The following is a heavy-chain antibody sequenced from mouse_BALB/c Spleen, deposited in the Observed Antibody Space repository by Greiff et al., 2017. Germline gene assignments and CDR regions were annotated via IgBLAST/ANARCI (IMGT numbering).Heavy chain of an antibody. CDR3: ARDTAYDGVFDY. V-gene: IGHV7-3*02. J-gene: IGHJ2*01. CDR2: IRNKANGYTT. CDR1: GFTFTDYY. Sequence: DVKLVESGGGLVQPGGSLRLSCATSGFTFTDYYMSWVRQPPGKALEWLGFIRNKANGYTTEYSASVKGRFTISRDNSQSILYLQMNTLRAEDSATYYCARDTAYDGVFDYWGQGTTLTVSS. D-gene: IGHD2-14*01.